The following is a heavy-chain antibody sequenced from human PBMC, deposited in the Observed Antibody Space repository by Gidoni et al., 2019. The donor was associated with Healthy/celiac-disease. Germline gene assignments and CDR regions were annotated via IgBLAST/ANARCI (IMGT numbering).Heavy chain of an antibody. CDR3: ARHTRSDFWSGYDY. CDR2: SIPIVGTA. V-gene: IGHV1-69*01. D-gene: IGHD3-3*01. CDR1: GGTFSSYA. J-gene: IGHJ4*02. Sequence: QVQLVQSGAEGKKPVSSVKVSCKASGGTFSSYAIRWVRQAPGQWLAWMVGSIPIVGTANYAQKFQGRVTSPADESTSTAYMELSSLRSEDTAVYYWARHTRSDFWSGYDYWGQGTLVTVSS.